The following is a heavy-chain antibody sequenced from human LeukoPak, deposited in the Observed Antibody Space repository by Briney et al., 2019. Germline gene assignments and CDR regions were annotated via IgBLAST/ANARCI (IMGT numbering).Heavy chain of an antibody. Sequence: GASVKVSCKASGGTFSSYAISWVRQAPGQGLEWMGRINPNSGGTNYAQKFQGRVTMTRDTSISTAYMELSRLRSDDTAVYYCARATGGSLDYWGQGTLVTVSS. D-gene: IGHD7-27*01. CDR3: ARATGGSLDY. CDR2: INPNSGGT. CDR1: GGTFSSYA. J-gene: IGHJ4*02. V-gene: IGHV1-2*06.